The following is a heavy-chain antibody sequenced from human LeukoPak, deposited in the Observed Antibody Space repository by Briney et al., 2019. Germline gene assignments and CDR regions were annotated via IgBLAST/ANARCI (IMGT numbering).Heavy chain of an antibody. Sequence: GGSLRLSCAASGFTFSSYAMHWVRQAPGKRLEWVAVIPYDGSNKYCADSVKGRFTISRDNSKNTLYLQMNSLRAEDTAVYYCARDPGSTSCYSAYYYYYGMDVWGKGTTVTVSS. J-gene: IGHJ6*04. CDR2: IPYDGSNK. D-gene: IGHD2-2*01. V-gene: IGHV3-30*04. CDR3: ARDPGSTSCYSAYYYYYGMDV. CDR1: GFTFSSYA.